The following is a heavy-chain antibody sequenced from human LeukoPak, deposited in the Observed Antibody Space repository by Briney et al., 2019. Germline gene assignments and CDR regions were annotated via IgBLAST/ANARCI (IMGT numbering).Heavy chain of an antibody. CDR2: ISGDNGDT. V-gene: IGHV1-18*01. J-gene: IGHJ5*02. CDR1: GYTFTKYG. Sequence: GASVTVSCKTSGYTFTKYGLTWVRQAPGQGLEWMGWISGDNGDTKYAQKLQGRVTMTKDTSTSTVYMDLRSLTSDDTAVYYCARGGSPLGWFDPWGQGTLVTVSS. CDR3: ARGGSPLGWFDP.